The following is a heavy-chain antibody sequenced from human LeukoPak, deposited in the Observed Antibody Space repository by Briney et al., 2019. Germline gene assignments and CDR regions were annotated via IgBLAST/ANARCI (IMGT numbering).Heavy chain of an antibody. D-gene: IGHD3-22*01. CDR3: ARLGYYYDSSGYYSRPPYYFDY. Sequence: ASVKVSCKASGDTFTSXGISWVRQAPGHGXXXRGWXXXXXXNTNYAQKLQGRVTMTTDTSTSTAYVELRSLRSDDTAVYYCARLGYYYDSSGYYSRPPYYFDYWGQGTLVTVSS. V-gene: IGHV1-18*01. CDR1: GDTFTSXG. J-gene: IGHJ4*02. CDR2: XXXXXXNT.